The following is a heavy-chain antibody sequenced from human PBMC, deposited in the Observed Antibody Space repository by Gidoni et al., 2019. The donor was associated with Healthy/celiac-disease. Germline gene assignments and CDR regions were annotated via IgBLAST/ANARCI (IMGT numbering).Heavy chain of an antibody. J-gene: IGHJ2*01. CDR3: AKEEPYSSSWYLWYFDL. CDR2: ISGSGGST. CDR1: GFTFSSYA. D-gene: IGHD6-13*01. Sequence: EVQLLESGGGLVQPGGSLRLSCAASGFTFSSYAMSWVRQAPGKGLEWVSAISGSGGSTYYADSVKGRFTISRDNSKNTLYLQMNSLRAEDTAVYYCAKEEPYSSSWYLWYFDLWGRGTLVTVSS. V-gene: IGHV3-23*01.